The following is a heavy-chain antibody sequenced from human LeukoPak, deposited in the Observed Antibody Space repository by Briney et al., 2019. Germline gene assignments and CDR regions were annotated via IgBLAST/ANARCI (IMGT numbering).Heavy chain of an antibody. CDR3: TTDPQHLGIAAAGIRYYYYYYMDV. CDR1: GFTFSNAW. J-gene: IGHJ6*03. D-gene: IGHD6-13*01. Sequence: GGSLRLSCAASGFTFSNAWMSWVRQAPGNGLEWVGRIKSKTDGGTTDYAAPVKGRFTISRDDSKNTLYLQMNSLKTEDTAVYYCTTDPQHLGIAAAGIRYYYYYYMDVWGKGTTVTVSS. V-gene: IGHV3-15*01. CDR2: IKSKTDGGTT.